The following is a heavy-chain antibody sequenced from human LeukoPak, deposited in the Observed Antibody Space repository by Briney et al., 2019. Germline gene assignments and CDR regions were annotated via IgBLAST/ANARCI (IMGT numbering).Heavy chain of an antibody. CDR2: LFWGDDK. J-gene: IGHJ3*02. CDR3: AHSRDYYDSSGYYLGYAFDI. Sequence: FCPTPGETPPNPPPASPLFGVSLSTSGVGVGLIPSPPGKAPGGAAPLFWGDDKRYSPSLKSRLTITKDTSKNQVVLTMTNMDPVDTVTYYCAHSRDYYDSSGYYLGYAFDIWGQGTMVTVSS. CDR1: GVSLSTSGVG. D-gene: IGHD3-22*01. V-gene: IGHV2-5*02.